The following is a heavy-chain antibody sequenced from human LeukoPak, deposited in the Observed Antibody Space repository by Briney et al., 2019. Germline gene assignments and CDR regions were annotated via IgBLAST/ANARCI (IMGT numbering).Heavy chain of an antibody. CDR1: GFTFSSYA. CDR3: AKDRTYYYGSGSYTDFDY. Sequence: GGSLRLSCAASGFTFSSYAMSWVRQAPGKGLEWVSGISDSGDSTYYADSVKGRFTISRDNSKNTLYLQMNSLRAEDTAVYYCAKDRTYYYGSGSYTDFDYWGQGTLVTVSS. D-gene: IGHD3-10*01. CDR2: ISDSGDST. V-gene: IGHV3-23*01. J-gene: IGHJ4*02.